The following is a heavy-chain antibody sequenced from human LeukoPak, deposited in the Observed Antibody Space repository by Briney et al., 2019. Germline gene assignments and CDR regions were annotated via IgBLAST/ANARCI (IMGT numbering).Heavy chain of an antibody. CDR3: ARGQGGANGDGYFDY. V-gene: IGHV1-18*01. CDR1: GYTFTSYG. CDR2: ISAYNGNT. Sequence: VKVSCKASGYTFTSYGISWVRQAPGQGLEWMGWISAYNGNTNYAQKLQGRVTMTTDTSTSTAYMELRSLRSEDTAVYYCARGQGGANGDGYFDYWGQGTLVTVSS. D-gene: IGHD2-21*02. J-gene: IGHJ4*02.